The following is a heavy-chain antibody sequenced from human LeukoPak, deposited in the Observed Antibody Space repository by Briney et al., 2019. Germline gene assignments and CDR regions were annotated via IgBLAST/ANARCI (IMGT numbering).Heavy chain of an antibody. Sequence: SETLSLTCTVSGGSISSYYWSWIRQPPGKGLEWIGYTYASGSTNYNLSLKSRVSISLDASRSQFSLKVNSVTAADTAVYFCARQFGITGTTDYFDYWGQGTLVTVSS. J-gene: IGHJ4*02. CDR3: ARQFGITGTTDYFDY. CDR1: GGSISSYY. D-gene: IGHD1-20*01. CDR2: TYASGST. V-gene: IGHV4-4*09.